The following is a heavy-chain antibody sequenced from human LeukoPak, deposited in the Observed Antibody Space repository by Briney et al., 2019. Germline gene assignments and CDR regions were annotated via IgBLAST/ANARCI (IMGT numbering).Heavy chain of an antibody. J-gene: IGHJ5*02. D-gene: IGHD3-10*01. CDR3: ATMVRGVSNWFDP. CDR1: GGSISSYY. CDR2: IYYSGST. V-gene: IGHV4-59*03. Sequence: SETLSLTCTVSGGSISSYYWSWIRQPPGKGLEWVGYIYYSGSTNYNPSLKSRVTISLDTSKNQVSLKLTSMTAADTAVYYCATMVRGVSNWFDPWGQGTLVTVSS.